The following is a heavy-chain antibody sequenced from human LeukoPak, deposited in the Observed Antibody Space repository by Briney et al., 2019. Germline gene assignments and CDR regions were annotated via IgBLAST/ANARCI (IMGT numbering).Heavy chain of an antibody. V-gene: IGHV4-38-2*02. CDR1: GYSISNGYY. Sequence: SETLSLTCNVSGYSISNGYYWGWIRQPPGKGLEWIGIIYHSGSNHYNPSLKSRVSISVDTSKNQFSLILTSVTAADTAVYYCARHRYYYRSGSYYGAPYYMDVWGKGTTVTISS. J-gene: IGHJ6*03. D-gene: IGHD3-10*01. CDR3: ARHRYYYRSGSYYGAPYYMDV. CDR2: IYHSGSN.